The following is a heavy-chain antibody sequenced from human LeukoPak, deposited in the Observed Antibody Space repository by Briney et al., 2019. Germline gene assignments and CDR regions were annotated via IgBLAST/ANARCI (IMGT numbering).Heavy chain of an antibody. CDR1: GGSISSYY. CDR3: ARHVRLRYFDWFQYYFDY. CDR2: IYHSGST. J-gene: IGHJ4*02. D-gene: IGHD3-9*01. V-gene: IGHV4-59*08. Sequence: SETLSLTCTVSGGSISSYYWSWIRQPPGKGLEWIGYIYHSGSTNYNPSLKSRVTMSVDTSKNQFSLKLSSVTAADTAVYYCARHVRLRYFDWFQYYFDYWGQGTLVTVSS.